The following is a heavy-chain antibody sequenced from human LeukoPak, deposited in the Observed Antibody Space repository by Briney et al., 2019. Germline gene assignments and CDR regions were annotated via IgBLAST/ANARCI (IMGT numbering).Heavy chain of an antibody. Sequence: RSSETLSLTCAVYGGSFSGYYWSWIRQPPGKGLEWIGEINHSGSTNYNPSLKSRVTISVDTSKNQFSLKLSPVTAADTAVYYCARSGSWVAVGYFDYWGQGTLVTVSS. V-gene: IGHV4-34*01. CDR2: INHSGST. CDR3: ARSGSWVAVGYFDY. J-gene: IGHJ4*02. CDR1: GGSFSGYY. D-gene: IGHD2-15*01.